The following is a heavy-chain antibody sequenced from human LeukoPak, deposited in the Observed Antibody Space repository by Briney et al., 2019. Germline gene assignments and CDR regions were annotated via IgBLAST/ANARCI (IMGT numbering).Heavy chain of an antibody. CDR1: GFTFSNYA. CDR2: ISGSDDST. Sequence: GGSLRLSCAASGFTFSNYAMNWVRQAPGKGLEWVSTISGSDDSTYYADSVKGRFTISRDNSKNTLYLQMNSLRAEDTAVYYCARKSFIVGADYWGQGTLVTVSS. J-gene: IGHJ4*02. CDR3: ARKSFIVGADY. D-gene: IGHD1-26*01. V-gene: IGHV3-23*01.